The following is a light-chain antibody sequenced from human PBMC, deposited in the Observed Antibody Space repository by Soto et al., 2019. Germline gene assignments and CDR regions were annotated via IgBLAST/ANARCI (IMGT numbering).Light chain of an antibody. CDR3: MQALQTLPIT. J-gene: IGKJ5*01. V-gene: IGKV2-28*01. CDR1: QSLLHSNGYNY. Sequence: DIVMTQSPLSPPVTPGELASISCRSSQSLLHSNGYNYLDWYLQKPGQSPQLLIYLGSNRASGVPDRFSGSGSGTDFTLKISRVEAEDVGVYYCMQALQTLPITFGQGTRLEIK. CDR2: LGS.